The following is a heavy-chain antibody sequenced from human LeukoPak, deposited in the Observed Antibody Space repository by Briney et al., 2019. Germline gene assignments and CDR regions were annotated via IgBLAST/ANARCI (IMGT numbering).Heavy chain of an antibody. J-gene: IGHJ4*02. V-gene: IGHV4-59*01. CDR1: GGSISSYY. CDR2: IYYSGST. CDR3: ARRAAAGRCFDY. Sequence: PSETLSLTCTVSGGSISSYYWSWIRQPPGKGLEWIGYIYYSGSTNYNPPLKSRVTISVDTSKNQFSLKLSSVTAADTAVYYCARRAAAGRCFDYWGQGTLVTVSS. D-gene: IGHD6-13*01.